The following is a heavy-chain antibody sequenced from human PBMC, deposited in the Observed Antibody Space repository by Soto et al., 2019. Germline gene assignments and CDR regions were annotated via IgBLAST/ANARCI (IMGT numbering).Heavy chain of an antibody. V-gene: IGHV4-31*03. CDR2: IYHSGNT. CDR1: GGSISSGSHY. D-gene: IGHD3-10*01. CDR3: ARGRSTPGGSGISTGRNYYGMDV. Sequence: PSETLSLTCTVSGGSISSGSHYWSWIRQHPGKGLEWIGYIYHSGNTYYTPSLKSRVTISINTSKNQFSLKLSSVTAADTAVYYCARGRSTPGGSGISTGRNYYGMDVWGQGTTVTVS. J-gene: IGHJ6*02.